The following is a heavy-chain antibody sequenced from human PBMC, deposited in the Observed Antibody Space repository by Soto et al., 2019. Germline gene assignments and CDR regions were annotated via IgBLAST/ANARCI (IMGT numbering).Heavy chain of an antibody. V-gene: IGHV1-58*02. CDR2: IVVGSGNT. J-gene: IGHJ4*02. D-gene: IGHD2-2*01. Sequence: GASVKVSCKASGFTFTSSSMQWVRQARGQRLEWIGWIVVGSGNTNYAQKFQERVTITRDMSTSTAYMELSSLRSEDTAVYYCAAAPHCSSTSCYDVFDYWGQGTLVTVSS. CDR1: GFTFTSSS. CDR3: AAAPHCSSTSCYDVFDY.